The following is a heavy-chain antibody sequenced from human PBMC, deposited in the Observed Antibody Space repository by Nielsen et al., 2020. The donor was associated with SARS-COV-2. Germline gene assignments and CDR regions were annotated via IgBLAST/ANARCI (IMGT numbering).Heavy chain of an antibody. D-gene: IGHD2-8*02. V-gene: IGHV3-30*09. CDR3: ARAGGHNFVGWFDP. CDR1: GFTFSNYT. J-gene: IGHJ5*02. Sequence: SLKISCAASGFTFSNYTMHWVRQTPGKGLEWVAVISHDGRHKYYADSVEGRFAVSRDNSQNMLYLQMNSLRGEDRAVYYCARAGGHNFVGWFDPWGQGTLVTVSS. CDR2: ISHDGRHK.